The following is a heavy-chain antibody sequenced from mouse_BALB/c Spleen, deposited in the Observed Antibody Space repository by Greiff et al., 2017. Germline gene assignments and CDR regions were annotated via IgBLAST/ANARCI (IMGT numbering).Heavy chain of an antibody. CDR2: INPSTGYT. V-gene: IGHV1-7*01. D-gene: IGHD3-1*01. CDR1: GYTFTSYW. CDR3: ARGRSLTRASGPSFDY. Sequence: VKLMESGAELAKPGASVKMSCKASGYTFTSYWMHWVKQRPGQGLEWFGYINPSTGYTTYNQKFKDKATLTADKSSSTAYMQLSSLTSEDSAVYYCARGRSLTRASGPSFDYWGQGTTLTVSS. J-gene: IGHJ2*01.